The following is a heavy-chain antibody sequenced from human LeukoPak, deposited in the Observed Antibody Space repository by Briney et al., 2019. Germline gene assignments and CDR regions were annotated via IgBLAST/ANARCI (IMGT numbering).Heavy chain of an antibody. Sequence: GASVKVSCKASGYTFTSYGISWVRQAPGQGLEWMGWISAYNGNTNYAQKLQGRVTMTTDTSTSTAYMELRSLRSDDTAVYYCATPLWFGELLQFDSWGQGTLVTVSS. D-gene: IGHD3-10*01. CDR2: ISAYNGNT. J-gene: IGHJ4*02. V-gene: IGHV1-18*01. CDR3: ATPLWFGELLQFDS. CDR1: GYTFTSYG.